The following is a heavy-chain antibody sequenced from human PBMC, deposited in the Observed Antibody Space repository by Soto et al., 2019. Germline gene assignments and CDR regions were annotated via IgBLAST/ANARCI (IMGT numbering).Heavy chain of an antibody. CDR1: GFTFSNSA. J-gene: IGHJ4*02. D-gene: IGHD1-26*01. CDR3: AKVRVGLDVGFDF. V-gene: IGHV3-23*01. CDR2: IRDSDSGGST. Sequence: EVQLLESGGGLVQPGGSLRLSCAASGFTFSNSAMTWVRQAPAKGLEWVSTIRDSDSGGSTFYADSVKGRFTISRDDSKNTMSLQMISLRADYTAMYYCAKVRVGLDVGFDFWGQGALVTVSS.